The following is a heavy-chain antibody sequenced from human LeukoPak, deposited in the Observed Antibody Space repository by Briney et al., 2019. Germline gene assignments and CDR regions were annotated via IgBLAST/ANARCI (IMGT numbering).Heavy chain of an antibody. CDR3: ARRADIVVVPGYLGFNWFDP. CDR2: IYYSGST. V-gene: IGHV4-39*01. Sequence: PSETLSLTCTVSGGSISSSSYYWGWIRQPPGKGLEWIGSIYYSGSTYYNPSLKSRVTISVDTSKNQFSLKLSSVTAADTAVYYCARRADIVVVPGYLGFNWFDPWGQGTLVTVSS. CDR1: GGSISSSSYY. J-gene: IGHJ5*02. D-gene: IGHD2-2*01.